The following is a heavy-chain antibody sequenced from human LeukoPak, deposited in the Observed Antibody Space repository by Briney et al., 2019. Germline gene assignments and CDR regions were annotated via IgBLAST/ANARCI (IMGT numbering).Heavy chain of an antibody. V-gene: IGHV3-13*01. J-gene: IGHJ4*02. CDR2: IATTGDT. Sequence: PGGSLRLSCAASGFFFSSYDLHWVRQATGKGLEWVSAIATTGDTFYPGSVKGRFTVSRETAKNSLYLQMNSLRAGDTAVYYCARGKVGGFDYWGPGTLVTVSS. CDR1: GFFFSSYD. D-gene: IGHD1-26*01. CDR3: ARGKVGGFDY.